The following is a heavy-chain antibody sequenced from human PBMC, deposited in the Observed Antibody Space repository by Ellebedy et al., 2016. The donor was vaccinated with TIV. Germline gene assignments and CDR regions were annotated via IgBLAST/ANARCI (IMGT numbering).Heavy chain of an antibody. Sequence: ASVKVSCKASGYTFTNYYLHWVRQTPGQGLEWMGVINSSGGSTSYGQKFRGRVTMTRDTSTSTVYMELSSLRSEDTAVYYCARVDKARYLDWYYFDYWGQGTLVTVSS. CDR3: ARVDKARYLDWYYFDY. D-gene: IGHD3-9*01. CDR1: GYTFTNYY. V-gene: IGHV1-46*01. J-gene: IGHJ4*02. CDR2: INSSGGST.